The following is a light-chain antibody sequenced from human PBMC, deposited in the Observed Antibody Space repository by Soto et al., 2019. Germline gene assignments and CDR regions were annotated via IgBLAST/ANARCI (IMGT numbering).Light chain of an antibody. CDR1: QGVSSW. CDR3: QQANSFPPT. CDR2: AAS. Sequence: DIQMTQPPSSVSASVGDRVTITCRTSQGVSSWLTWYQHKPGTAPKLLIYAASSLQSGVPSRFSGGRSGPDFTLTIGSLQPDDFATYYCQQANSFPPTFGQGTKV. V-gene: IGKV1D-12*01. J-gene: IGKJ1*01.